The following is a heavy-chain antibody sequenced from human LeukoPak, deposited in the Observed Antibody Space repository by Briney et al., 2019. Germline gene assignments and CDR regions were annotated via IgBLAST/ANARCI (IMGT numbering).Heavy chain of an antibody. V-gene: IGHV3-21*01. D-gene: IGHD3-10*01. J-gene: IGHJ4*02. CDR1: GFTFSSYS. Sequence: PGGSLRLSCAASGFTFSSYSMNWVPQAPGKGLESVSSISSSSSYIYYADSVKGRFTISRDNAKNSLYLQMNSLRAEDTALYYCASVDYYGSGNYYNDVDYWGQGTLVTVSS. CDR3: ASVDYYGSGNYYNDVDY. CDR2: ISSSSSYI.